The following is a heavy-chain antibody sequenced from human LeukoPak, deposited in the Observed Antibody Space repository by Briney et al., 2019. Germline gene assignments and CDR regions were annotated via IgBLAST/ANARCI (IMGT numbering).Heavy chain of an antibody. J-gene: IGHJ4*02. CDR3: ARSRGYDFWSGYSFDY. D-gene: IGHD3-3*01. CDR1: GGTFSSYA. CDR2: IIPIFGTA. Sequence: SVKVSCKASGGTFSSYAISWVRQAPGQGLEWMGGIIPIFGTANYAQKFQGRVTITADESTSTAYMELSSLGSEDTAVYYCARSRGYDFWSGYSFDYWGQGTLVTVSS. V-gene: IGHV1-69*13.